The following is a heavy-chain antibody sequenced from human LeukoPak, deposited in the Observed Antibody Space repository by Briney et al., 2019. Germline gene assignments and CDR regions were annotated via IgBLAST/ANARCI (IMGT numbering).Heavy chain of an antibody. CDR2: IDYRGTT. V-gene: IGHV4-39*02. D-gene: IGHD3-10*01. CDR1: GGSVGSTTYY. Sequence: SETLSLTCTVSGGSVGSTTYYWGWIRQPPGKGLEWIGHIDYRGTTYYNPSLNSRVTISADTSKNQFSLKLSSVTAAVTAVYYCARDRYYASGGYWVTLDYWGQGTLVTVSS. J-gene: IGHJ4*02. CDR3: ARDRYYASGGYWVTLDY.